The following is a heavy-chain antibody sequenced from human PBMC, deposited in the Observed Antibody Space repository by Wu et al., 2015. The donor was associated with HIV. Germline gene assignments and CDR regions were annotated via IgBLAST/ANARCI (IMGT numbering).Heavy chain of an antibody. CDR2: MNPNSGNT. Sequence: QVQLVQSGAEVKKPGASVKVSCKASGYTFTSYDINWVRQATGQGLEWMGWMNPNSGNTGYAQKFQGRVTMTRNTSISTAYMELSSLRSEDTAVYYCARGPLRDDILTGPPHYWGQGTLVTVSS. J-gene: IGHJ4*02. V-gene: IGHV1-8*01. CDR3: ARGPLRDDILTGPPHY. D-gene: IGHD3-9*01. CDR1: GYTFTSYD.